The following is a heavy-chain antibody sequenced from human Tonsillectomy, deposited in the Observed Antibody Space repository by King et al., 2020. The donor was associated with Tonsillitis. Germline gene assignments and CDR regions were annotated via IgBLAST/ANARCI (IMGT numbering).Heavy chain of an antibody. D-gene: IGHD3-3*01. CDR3: ASTYDCWSGY. Sequence: VQLVESGGGLVKPGGSLRLSCAASGFTFSGYGMIWVRQAPGKGLEWVSSISSDSSYRYYGDSVKGRFTISRDNAKKSLYLQMNSLRAEDTAVYYCASTYDCWSGYWGQGTLVTVSS. J-gene: IGHJ4*02. V-gene: IGHV3-21*01. CDR2: ISSDSSYR. CDR1: GFTFSGYG.